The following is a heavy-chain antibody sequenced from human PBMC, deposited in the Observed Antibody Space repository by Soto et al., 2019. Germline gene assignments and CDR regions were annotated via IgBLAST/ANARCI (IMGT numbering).Heavy chain of an antibody. CDR2: IYSGGST. CDR3: ARDQQAAFDI. J-gene: IGHJ3*02. CDR1: GVTVSSNY. V-gene: IGHV3-66*01. Sequence: PGGSLRLSCAASGVTVSSNYMSCVRQAPGKGLEWVSVIYSGGSTYYADSVKGRFTISRDNSKNTLYLQMNSLRAEDTAVYYCARDQQAAFDIWGKGTMVTVSS.